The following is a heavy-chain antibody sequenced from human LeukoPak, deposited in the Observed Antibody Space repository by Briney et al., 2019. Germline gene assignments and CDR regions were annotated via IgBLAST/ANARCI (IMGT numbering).Heavy chain of an antibody. V-gene: IGHV3-48*01. CDR3: ASLYGVYYYDSNGYYPPPDY. CDR1: GFTFSSYS. Sequence: GGSLRLSCAASGFTFSSYSMNWVRQAPGKGLEWVSYISSSSTVYYADSVKGRFTISRDNAKNSLYLQMNSLRAEDTAVYYCASLYGVYYYDSNGYYPPPDYWGQGTLVTVSS. D-gene: IGHD3-22*01. J-gene: IGHJ4*02. CDR2: ISSSSTV.